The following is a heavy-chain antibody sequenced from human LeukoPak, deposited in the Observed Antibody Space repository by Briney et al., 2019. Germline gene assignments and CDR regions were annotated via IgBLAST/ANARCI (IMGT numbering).Heavy chain of an antibody. Sequence: GGALRLSCAAPGFTFSSYAMHWVRQAPGKGLEWVAVISYDGSNKYYADSVKGRFTISRDNSKNTLYLQMNSLRAEDTAVYYCARDYNVWGSKAHFDYWGQGTLVTVAS. CDR2: ISYDGSNK. CDR3: ARDYNVWGSKAHFDY. CDR1: GFTFSSYA. D-gene: IGHD3-16*01. J-gene: IGHJ4*02. V-gene: IGHV3-30*04.